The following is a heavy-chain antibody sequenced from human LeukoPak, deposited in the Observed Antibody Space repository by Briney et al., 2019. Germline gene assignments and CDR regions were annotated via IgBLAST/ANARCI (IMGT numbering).Heavy chain of an antibody. Sequence: GGSLRLSSAASGFTFSDYYMSWIRQAPGKGLEWVSYISSGGSTIYYADSVKGRFTISRDNAKNSLFLQMNSLRADDTAVYYCAKDLGVYCSTPSCPADYWGQGTLVTVSS. CDR1: GFTFSDYY. D-gene: IGHD2-2*01. CDR2: ISSGGSTI. CDR3: AKDLGVYCSTPSCPADY. V-gene: IGHV3-11*01. J-gene: IGHJ4*02.